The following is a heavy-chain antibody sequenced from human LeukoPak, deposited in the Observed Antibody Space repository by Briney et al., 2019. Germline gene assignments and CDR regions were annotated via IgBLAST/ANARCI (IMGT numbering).Heavy chain of an antibody. CDR1: AFTFGGHA. V-gene: IGHV3-23*01. J-gene: IGHJ4*02. D-gene: IGHD6-13*01. Sequence: GGSLRLSCAASAFTFGGHAMSWVRQAPGKGLEWVSAISTSGGSTYHADSVKGRFTISRDNSKNTLYLQMNSLRAEDAAVYYCARRKLGTRTIAAAGPLDYWGQGTLVTVSS. CDR3: ARRKLGTRTIAAAGPLDY. CDR2: ISTSGGST.